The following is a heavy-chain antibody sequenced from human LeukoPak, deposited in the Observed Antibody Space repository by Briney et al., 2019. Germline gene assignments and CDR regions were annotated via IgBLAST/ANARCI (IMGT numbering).Heavy chain of an antibody. Sequence: GASVKVSCKASGYTFTSYGIGWVRQAPGQGLEWMGWIGTYGGDTYYAQKFQGRITVTTDTSTSTVYMELRNLRSDDTAVYYCARDLWNFYDDSGYNRDFDSWGQGTLVTVSS. J-gene: IGHJ5*01. CDR1: GYTFTSYG. CDR3: ARDLWNFYDDSGYNRDFDS. CDR2: IGTYGGDT. V-gene: IGHV1-18*01. D-gene: IGHD3-22*01.